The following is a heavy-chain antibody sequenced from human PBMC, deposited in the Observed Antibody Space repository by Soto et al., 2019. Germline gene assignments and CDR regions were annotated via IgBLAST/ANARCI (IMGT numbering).Heavy chain of an antibody. CDR3: AKAGVGYTKWHFDS. Sequence: EVQLLESGGGSVQPGGSLRLSCAASGFSFSGYAMAWVRQAPGKGLEWVSGISGSGATTYYADSVKGRCTISRDNSKNTLSLQVNRLSAEDTAVYYCAKAGVGYTKWHFDSWGHGYLVTVSS. CDR2: ISGSGATT. V-gene: IGHV3-23*01. CDR1: GFSFSGYA. J-gene: IGHJ4*01. D-gene: IGHD5-12*01.